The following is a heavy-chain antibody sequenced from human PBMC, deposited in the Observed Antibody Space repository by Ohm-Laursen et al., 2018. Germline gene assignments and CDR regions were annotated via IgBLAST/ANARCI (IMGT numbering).Heavy chain of an antibody. J-gene: IGHJ4*02. Sequence: SLRLSCAASGFTFDDYAMHWVRHAPGKGLEWVSSISWNSGSIDYADSVKGRFTISRDNAKNSLYLQMSSLRVEDTALYYCAKADGLAGPFYHFDNWGQGTLVAVSS. CDR1: GFTFDDYA. CDR2: ISWNSGSI. CDR3: AKADGLAGPFYHFDN. D-gene: IGHD6-19*01. V-gene: IGHV3-9*01.